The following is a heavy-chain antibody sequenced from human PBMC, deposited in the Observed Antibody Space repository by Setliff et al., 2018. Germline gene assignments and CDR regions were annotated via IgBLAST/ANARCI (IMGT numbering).Heavy chain of an antibody. CDR1: GVSISSYY. Sequence: SETLSLTCTVSGVSISSYYWSWIRQPPGKGLEWIGYINYSGSTNYNPSLKSRVTISEDMSKNQFSLKLTSVSAADTALYYCARSPSSGAYWNPRPFYSDYWARGTLVTVSS. V-gene: IGHV4-59*08. CDR3: ARSPSSGAYWNPRPFYSDY. CDR2: INYSGST. J-gene: IGHJ4*02. D-gene: IGHD1-26*01.